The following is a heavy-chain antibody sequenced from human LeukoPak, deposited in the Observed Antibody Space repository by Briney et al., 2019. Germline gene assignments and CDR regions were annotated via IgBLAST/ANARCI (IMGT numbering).Heavy chain of an antibody. J-gene: IGHJ5*02. CDR2: IYYSGST. CDR3: ASSPKSDNWFDP. V-gene: IGHV4-30-4*01. CDR1: GGSISSGDYY. Sequence: SETLSLTCTVSGGSISSGDYYWSWIRQPPGKGLEWIGYIYYSGSTYYNPSLKSRVTISVDTSKNQFSLRLSSVTAADTAVYYCASSPKSDNWFDPWGQGTLVTVSS.